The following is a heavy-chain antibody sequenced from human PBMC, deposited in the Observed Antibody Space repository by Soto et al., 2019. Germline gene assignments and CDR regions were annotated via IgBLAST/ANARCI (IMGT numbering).Heavy chain of an antibody. CDR3: ARGSDIVDPDEYYFDY. D-gene: IGHD2-15*01. Sequence: QVQLVQSGAEVKKPGASVKVSCKASGYTFTGYYMHWVRQAPGQGLEWMGWINPNSGGTNYAQKFQGWVTMTSDTSISTAYMELSRLRSDDTAVYYCARGSDIVDPDEYYFDYWGQGTLVTVSS. V-gene: IGHV1-2*04. J-gene: IGHJ4*02. CDR2: INPNSGGT. CDR1: GYTFTGYY.